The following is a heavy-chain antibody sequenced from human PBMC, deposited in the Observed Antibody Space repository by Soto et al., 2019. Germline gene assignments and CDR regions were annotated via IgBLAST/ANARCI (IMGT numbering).Heavy chain of an antibody. CDR2: ISAYNGNT. Sequence: ASVKVSCKASGYTFTSYGISWVRQAPGQGLEWMGWISAYNGNTNYAQKLQGRVTMTTDTSTGTAYMEMRSLRSDDTAVYYCARRVATITPGSNWFDPWGQGTLVTVSS. V-gene: IGHV1-18*01. J-gene: IGHJ5*02. CDR1: GYTFTSYG. CDR3: ARRVATITPGSNWFDP. D-gene: IGHD5-12*01.